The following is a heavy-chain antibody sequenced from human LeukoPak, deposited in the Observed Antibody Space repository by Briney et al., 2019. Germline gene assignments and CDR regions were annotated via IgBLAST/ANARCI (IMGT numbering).Heavy chain of an antibody. Sequence: ASVKVSCKASGYTFTSYYMHWVRQAPGQGLEWMGIINPSGGSTSYAQKFQGRVTMTRDTSTSTVYMELSSLRSEDTAVHYCARGRLVVVPAAIPNWASFDYWGQGTLVTVSS. J-gene: IGHJ4*02. CDR3: ARGRLVVVPAAIPNWASFDY. D-gene: IGHD2-2*01. CDR1: GYTFTSYY. V-gene: IGHV1-46*03. CDR2: INPSGGST.